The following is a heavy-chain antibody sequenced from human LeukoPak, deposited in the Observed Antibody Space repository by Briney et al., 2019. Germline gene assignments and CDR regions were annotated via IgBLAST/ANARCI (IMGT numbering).Heavy chain of an antibody. CDR3: ASESPLYYGGNSEF. J-gene: IGHJ4*02. V-gene: IGHV4-34*01. CDR1: GGSFSGYY. D-gene: IGHD4-23*01. CDR2: INHSGST. Sequence: SETLPLTCAVYGGSFSGYYWSWIRQPPGKGLERIGEINHSGSTNYNPSLKSRVTISVDTSKNQFSLKLSSVTAADTAVYYCASESPLYYGGNSEFWGQGTLVTVSS.